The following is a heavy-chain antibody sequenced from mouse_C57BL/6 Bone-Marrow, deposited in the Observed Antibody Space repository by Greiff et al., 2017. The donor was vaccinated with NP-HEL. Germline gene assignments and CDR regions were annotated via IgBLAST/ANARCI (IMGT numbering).Heavy chain of an antibody. CDR2: INPGSGGT. D-gene: IGHD2-2*01. V-gene: IGHV1-54*01. Sequence: QVQLQQSGAELVRPGTSVKVSCKASGYAFTNYLIEWVKQRPGQGLEWIGVINPGSGGTNYNEKFKGKATLTADKSSSTAYMQLSSLTSEDSAVYFCARLNGYPAWFAYWGQGTLVTVSA. CDR1: GYAFTNYL. CDR3: ARLNGYPAWFAY. J-gene: IGHJ3*01.